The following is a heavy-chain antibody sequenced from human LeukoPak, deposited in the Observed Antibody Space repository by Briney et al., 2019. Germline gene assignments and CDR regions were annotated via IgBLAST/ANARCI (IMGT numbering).Heavy chain of an antibody. J-gene: IGHJ4*02. V-gene: IGHV1-69*04. CDR2: IIPILGIA. CDR1: GGTFSSYA. CDR3: AREILNDSSGYYRSNSSGILDY. Sequence: SVKVSCKASGGTFSSYAISWVRQAPGQGLEWIGRIIPILGIANYAQKFQGRVTITADKSTSTAYMELSSLRSEDTAVYYCAREILNDSSGYYRSNSSGILDYWGQGTLVTVSS. D-gene: IGHD3-22*01.